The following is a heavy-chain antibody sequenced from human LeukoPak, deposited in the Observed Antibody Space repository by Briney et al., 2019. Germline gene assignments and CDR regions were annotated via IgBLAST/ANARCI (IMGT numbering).Heavy chain of an antibody. CDR2: IRAYNGNT. Sequence: ASVKVSCKASGYTFTSYGISWVRQAPGQGLEWMGWIRAYNGNTNYAQKLQGRVTMSTDTSTSTAYMELRSLRSDDTAVYYCVRSTTRYYYDSSGYFDYWGQGTLLTVSS. CDR3: VRSTTRYYYDSSGYFDY. D-gene: IGHD3-22*01. CDR1: GYTFTSYG. J-gene: IGHJ4*02. V-gene: IGHV1-18*01.